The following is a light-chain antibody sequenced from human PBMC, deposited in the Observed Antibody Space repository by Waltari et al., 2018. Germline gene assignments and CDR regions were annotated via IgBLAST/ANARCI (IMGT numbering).Light chain of an antibody. Sequence: SSELTQDPAVSVALGQTVRITCQGDSLRIYYASWYQQKPGQAPVLVIYGKNNRPSGIPDRFSGSSSGNTASLTITGAQAEDEADYYCNSRDSSGNHLRVFGTGTKVTVL. CDR1: SLRIYY. CDR3: NSRDSSGNHLRV. CDR2: GKN. V-gene: IGLV3-19*01. J-gene: IGLJ1*01.